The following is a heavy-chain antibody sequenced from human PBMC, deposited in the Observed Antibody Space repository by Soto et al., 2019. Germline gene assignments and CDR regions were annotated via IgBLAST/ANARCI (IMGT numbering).Heavy chain of an antibody. Sequence: SETLSLTCAVYGGSFSGYYWSWIRQPPGKGLEWIGEINHSGSTNYNPSLKSRVTISVDTSKNQFSLKLSSVTAADTAVYYCAGVDRWLVRSPRLDYWGQGTLVTVSS. D-gene: IGHD6-19*01. CDR1: GGSFSGYY. V-gene: IGHV4-34*01. J-gene: IGHJ4*02. CDR2: INHSGST. CDR3: AGVDRWLVRSPRLDY.